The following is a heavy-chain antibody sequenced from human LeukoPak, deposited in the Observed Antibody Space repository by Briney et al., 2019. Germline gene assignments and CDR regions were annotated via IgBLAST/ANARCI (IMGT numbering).Heavy chain of an antibody. CDR1: GGSLSGYH. Sequence: KPSETLSLTCGLYGGSLSGYHWSWIRQPPAKGLEWIGEINHSGSTNYNPSLQSRVTMSVDTSKNQFSLKMTSMTAADMGVYYCARRRWSSSSVIGHWGRGVTVLVSS. V-gene: IGHV4-34*01. CDR3: ARRRWSSSSVIGH. D-gene: IGHD6-6*01. CDR2: INHSGST. J-gene: IGHJ4*02.